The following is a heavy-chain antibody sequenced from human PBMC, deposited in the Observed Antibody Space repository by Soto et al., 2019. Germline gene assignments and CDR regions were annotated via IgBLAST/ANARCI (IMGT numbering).Heavy chain of an antibody. CDR1: GGSISSSSYY. CDR3: ARRGGFGELFRFDP. Sequence: SETLSLTCTVSGGSISSSSYYWGWIRQPPGKGLEWIGSIYYSGSTYYNPSLKSRVTISVDTSKNQFSLKLSSVTAADTAVYYCARRGGFGELFRFDPWGQGTLVTVSS. CDR2: IYYSGST. V-gene: IGHV4-39*01. D-gene: IGHD3-10*01. J-gene: IGHJ5*02.